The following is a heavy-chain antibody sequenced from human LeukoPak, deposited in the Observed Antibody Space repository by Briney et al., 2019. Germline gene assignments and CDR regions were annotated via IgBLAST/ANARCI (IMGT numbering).Heavy chain of an antibody. CDR1: GFTFSDYY. CDR3: VKETTQHTSGWYFWH. V-gene: IGHV3-11*04. D-gene: IGHD6-19*01. Sequence: GGSLRLSCAASGFTFSDYYMSWIRQAPGKGLEWVSYISSSGSTIYYADSVKGRFTISRDNSKNTLYLQMNSLRAEDTAVYYCVKETTQHTSGWYFWHWGQGNLVTVSS. CDR2: ISSSGSTI. J-gene: IGHJ4*02.